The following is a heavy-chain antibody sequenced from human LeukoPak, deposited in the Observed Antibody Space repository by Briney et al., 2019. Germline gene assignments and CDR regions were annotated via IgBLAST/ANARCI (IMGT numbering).Heavy chain of an antibody. Sequence: ASVKVSCKVSGYTLTELSMHWVRQAPGKGLEWMGGFDPEDGGTIYAQKFQGRVTMTEDTSTDTAYMELSSLRSEDTAVYYCATYPRITIFGVVITTRSPFDYWGQGTLVTVSS. D-gene: IGHD3-3*01. J-gene: IGHJ4*02. CDR1: GYTLTELS. CDR3: ATYPRITIFGVVITTRSPFDY. CDR2: FDPEDGGT. V-gene: IGHV1-24*01.